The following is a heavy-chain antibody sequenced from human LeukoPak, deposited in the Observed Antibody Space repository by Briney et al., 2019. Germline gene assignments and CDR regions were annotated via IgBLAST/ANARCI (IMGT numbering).Heavy chain of an antibody. V-gene: IGHV5-51*01. CDR2: IYPDESNI. CDR3: ARPPSRGYSSSFEY. CDR1: GYSFPTYW. Sequence: GESLKISCKGSGYSFPTYWIAWVRPMPGKGLEWMGIIYPDESNIRYGPSFQGQVTISADKSISTAYLQWSSLKASDTAMYYCARPPSRGYSSSFEYWGQGTLVTVSS. D-gene: IGHD2-2*03. J-gene: IGHJ4*02.